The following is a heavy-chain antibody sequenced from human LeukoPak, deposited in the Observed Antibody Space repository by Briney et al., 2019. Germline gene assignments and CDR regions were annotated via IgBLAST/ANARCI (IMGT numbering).Heavy chain of an antibody. CDR1: GFNFANHA. Sequence: GGSLRLSCAASGFNFANHAMSWVRQTAGKGLEWVSAISGGGDITYYADSVKGRFTISRDNSKDTLFLQMHSLRPGDTAVYYCAKVERPGIAAAGTLTGDYWGQGTLVTVSS. CDR2: ISGGGDIT. D-gene: IGHD6-13*01. CDR3: AKVERPGIAAAGTLTGDY. V-gene: IGHV3-23*01. J-gene: IGHJ4*02.